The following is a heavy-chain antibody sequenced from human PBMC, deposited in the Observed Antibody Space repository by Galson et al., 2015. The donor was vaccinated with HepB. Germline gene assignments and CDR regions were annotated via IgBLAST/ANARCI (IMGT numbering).Heavy chain of an antibody. J-gene: IGHJ4*02. Sequence: SLRLSCAASGFTFSSYAMHWVRQAPGKGLEWVAVISYDGSNKYYADSVKGRFTISRDNSKNTLYLQMNSLRAEDTAVYYCATLSGGADFDYWGQGTLVTVSS. D-gene: IGHD3-10*02. V-gene: IGHV3-30-3*01. CDR3: ATLSGGADFDY. CDR1: GFTFSSYA. CDR2: ISYDGSNK.